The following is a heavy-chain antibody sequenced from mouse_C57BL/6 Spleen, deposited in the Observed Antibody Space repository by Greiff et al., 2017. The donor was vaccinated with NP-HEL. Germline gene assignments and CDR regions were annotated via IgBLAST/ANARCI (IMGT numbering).Heavy chain of an antibody. V-gene: IGHV5-4*01. Sequence: EVKLVESGGGLVKPGGSLKLSCAASGFTFSSYAMSWVRQTPEKRLEWVATISDGGSYTYYPDNVKGRFTISRDNAKNNLYLQMSHLKSEDTAMYYCARDGNYYGSTLDYWGQGTTLTVSS. CDR1: GFTFSSYA. J-gene: IGHJ2*01. CDR2: ISDGGSYT. CDR3: ARDGNYYGSTLDY. D-gene: IGHD1-1*01.